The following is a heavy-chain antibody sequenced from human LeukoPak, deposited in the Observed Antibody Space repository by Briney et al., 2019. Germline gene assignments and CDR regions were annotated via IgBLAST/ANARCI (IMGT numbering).Heavy chain of an antibody. CDR1: GGSISSYY. Sequence: SETLSLTCTVSGGSISSYYWSWIRQPAGKGLEGIGRTYSSGSTTYNPSLKSRVTMSVDTSKNQFSLRLTSVTAAETAVYYCASASGGNLNFDYWGQGILVTVSS. D-gene: IGHD2-15*01. CDR3: ASASGGNLNFDY. CDR2: TYSSGST. V-gene: IGHV4-4*07. J-gene: IGHJ4*02.